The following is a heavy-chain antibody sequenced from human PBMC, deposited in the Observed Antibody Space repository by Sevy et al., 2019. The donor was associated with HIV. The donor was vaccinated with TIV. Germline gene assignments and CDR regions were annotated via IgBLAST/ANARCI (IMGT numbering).Heavy chain of an antibody. J-gene: IGHJ4*02. V-gene: IGHV3-23*01. CDR1: GFTFYSYA. CDR3: AKATTPRFGVVTFYFDY. Sequence: GGSLRLSCAASGFTFYSYAMAWVRQAPGKGLEWVSAISGSGGSTYYADSVKGRFTISRDNSKNTMYLQMNSLRAEDTAVYYCAKATTPRFGVVTFYFDYWGQGTLVTVSS. D-gene: IGHD3-3*01. CDR2: ISGSGGST.